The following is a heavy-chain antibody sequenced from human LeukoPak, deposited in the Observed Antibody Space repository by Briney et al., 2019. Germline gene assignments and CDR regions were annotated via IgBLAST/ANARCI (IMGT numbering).Heavy chain of an antibody. J-gene: IGHJ3*02. D-gene: IGHD3-3*01. Sequence: PSETLSLTCTVSGGSISSSSYYWGWIRQSPGKGLEWIGSIYYSGSTYYNPSLKSRVTISVDTSKNQFSLKLSSVTAADTAVYYCARQDHFWSGFAFDIWGQGTMVTVSS. CDR3: ARQDHFWSGFAFDI. CDR1: GGSISSSSYY. V-gene: IGHV4-39*01. CDR2: IYYSGST.